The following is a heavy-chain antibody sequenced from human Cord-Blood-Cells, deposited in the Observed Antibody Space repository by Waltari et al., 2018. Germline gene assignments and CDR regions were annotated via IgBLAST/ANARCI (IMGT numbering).Heavy chain of an antibody. J-gene: IGHJ3*02. CDR3: ARDRNGEAFDI. CDR2: SIPIFGTA. D-gene: IGHD7-27*01. CDR1: GGTFSSYA. Sequence: QVQLVQSGAEVKKPGSSVKVSCKASGGTFSSYAISWVRQAHGQGLEWMGGSIPIFGTANYAQTCQGRGTITADKSTSRAYMELSSLRSEDTAVYYCARDRNGEAFDIWGQGTMVTVSS. V-gene: IGHV1-69*06.